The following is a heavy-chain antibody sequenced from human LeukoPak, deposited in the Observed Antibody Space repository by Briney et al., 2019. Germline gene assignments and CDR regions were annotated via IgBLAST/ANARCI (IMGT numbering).Heavy chain of an antibody. CDR3: ARDYGGNPSLFDY. Sequence: EASVKVSCKASGYTFTLYYMHWVRQAPGQGLEWMGIINPSGGSTTYAQKFQGRVTMTRDTSTSTVYMELSSLRSEDTAVYYCARDYGGNPSLFDYWGQETLVTVSS. J-gene: IGHJ4*02. V-gene: IGHV1-46*01. D-gene: IGHD4-23*01. CDR2: INPSGGST. CDR1: GYTFTLYY.